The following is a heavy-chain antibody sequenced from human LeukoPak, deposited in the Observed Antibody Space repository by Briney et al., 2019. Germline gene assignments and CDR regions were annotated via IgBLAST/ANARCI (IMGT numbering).Heavy chain of an antibody. D-gene: IGHD3-16*01. CDR3: ARDRSYASNDAFDI. CDR2: ISAYNGNT. CDR1: GYTFTSYG. J-gene: IGHJ3*02. V-gene: IGHV1-18*01. Sequence: GASVKVSCKASGYTFTSYGISWVRQAPGQGLEWMGWISAYNGNTNYAQKLQGRVTMTTDTSTSTAYMELRSLRSDDTAVYYCARDRSYASNDAFDIWGQGTMVTVSS.